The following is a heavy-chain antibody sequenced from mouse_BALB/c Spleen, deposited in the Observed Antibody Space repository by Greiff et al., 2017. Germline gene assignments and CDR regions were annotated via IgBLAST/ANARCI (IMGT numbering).Heavy chain of an antibody. CDR2: ISSGGST. Sequence: EVMLVESGGGLVKPGGSLKLSCAASGFTFSSYAMSWVRQTPEKRLEWVASISSGGSTYYPDSVKGRFTISRDNARNILYLQMSSLRSEDTAMYYCARGLLLRTLDYWGQGTTLTVSS. V-gene: IGHV5-6-5*01. CDR1: GFTFSSYA. J-gene: IGHJ2*01. CDR3: ARGLLLRTLDY. D-gene: IGHD1-1*01.